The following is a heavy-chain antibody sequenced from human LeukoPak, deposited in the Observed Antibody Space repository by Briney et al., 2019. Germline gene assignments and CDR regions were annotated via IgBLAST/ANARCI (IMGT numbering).Heavy chain of an antibody. D-gene: IGHD6-13*01. Sequence: PSETLPLTCTVSGASISSYYWSWIRQPPGKGLEWIGYIYYSGTTNYNPSLESRVTISVDTSKNQFSLKLSSVTAADTAVYYCATYSNSWYWFDPWGRGTLVTVSS. CDR1: GASISSYY. V-gene: IGHV4-59*08. CDR3: ATYSNSWYWFDP. J-gene: IGHJ5*02. CDR2: IYYSGTT.